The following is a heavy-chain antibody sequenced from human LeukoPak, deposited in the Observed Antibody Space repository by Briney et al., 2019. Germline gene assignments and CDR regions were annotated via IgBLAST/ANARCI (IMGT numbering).Heavy chain of an antibody. CDR2: IYYSGST. Sequence: PSETLSLTCTVPGGSISSSSYYWGWIRQPPGRGLEWIGSIYYSGSTNYNPSLKSRVTMSIDTSKNQFSLKLSSVTAADTAVYYCADFDFDFWGQGALVTVSS. J-gene: IGHJ4*02. V-gene: IGHV4-39*07. CDR3: ADFDFDF. CDR1: GGSISSSSYY.